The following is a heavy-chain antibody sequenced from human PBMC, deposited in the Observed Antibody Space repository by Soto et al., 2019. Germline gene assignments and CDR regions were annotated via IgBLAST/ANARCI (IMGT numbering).Heavy chain of an antibody. D-gene: IGHD3-10*01. CDR2: IYHSGST. CDR3: ARCGGYYGSGSYVMDV. Sequence: QVQLQESGPGLVKPSGTLSLTCAVSGGSISSSNWWSWVRQPPGRGREGIGEIYHSGSTNYNPSLKSRVTISVDKSKNQFSLKLSSVTAADTAVYYCARCGGYYGSGSYVMDVWGQGTTVTVSS. V-gene: IGHV4-4*02. CDR1: GGSISSSNW. J-gene: IGHJ6*02.